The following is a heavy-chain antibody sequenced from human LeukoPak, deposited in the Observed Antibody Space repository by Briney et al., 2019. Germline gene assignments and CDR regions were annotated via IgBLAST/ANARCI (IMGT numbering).Heavy chain of an antibody. Sequence: GASVKVSCKASGYTFTGYYMHWVRQAPGQGLEWMGWINPNSGGTNYAQKFQGRVTMTRDTSISTAYMELSSLRSEDTAVYYCATDPPMVRGVIVYWGQGTLVTVSS. V-gene: IGHV1-2*02. CDR2: INPNSGGT. J-gene: IGHJ4*02. CDR3: ATDPPMVRGVIVY. D-gene: IGHD3-10*01. CDR1: GYTFTGYY.